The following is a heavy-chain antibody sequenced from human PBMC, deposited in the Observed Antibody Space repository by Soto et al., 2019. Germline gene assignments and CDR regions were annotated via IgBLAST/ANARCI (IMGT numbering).Heavy chain of an antibody. Sequence: TSETLSLTCTVSGGSISSSSYYWGWIRQPPGKGLEWIGSIYYSGSTYYNPSLKSRVTISVDTSKNQFSLKLSSVTAADTAVYYCARDKAARYEDDYYGMDVWGQGTTVTVSS. V-gene: IGHV4-39*02. D-gene: IGHD6-6*01. CDR1: GGSISSSSYY. J-gene: IGHJ6*02. CDR3: ARDKAARYEDDYYGMDV. CDR2: IYYSGST.